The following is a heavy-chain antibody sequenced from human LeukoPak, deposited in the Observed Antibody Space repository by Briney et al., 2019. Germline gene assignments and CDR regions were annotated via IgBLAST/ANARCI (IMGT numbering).Heavy chain of an antibody. CDR1: GYSFTSYW. V-gene: IGHV5-51*01. D-gene: IGHD4-23*01. CDR2: IYPGDSDT. Sequence: GESLRISCKGSGYSFTSYWIGWVRQMPGKGLEWMGIIYPGDSDTRYSPSFQGQVTISADKSISTAYVQWSSLKASGTAMYYCARPATVVTPWYFDLWGRGTLVTVSS. CDR3: ARPATVVTPWYFDL. J-gene: IGHJ2*01.